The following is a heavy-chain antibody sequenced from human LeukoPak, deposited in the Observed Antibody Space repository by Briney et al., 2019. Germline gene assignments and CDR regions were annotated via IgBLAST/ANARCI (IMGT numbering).Heavy chain of an antibody. CDR3: TTDPLHYSSSWYGARCLDY. Sequence: KPGGSLRLSCAASGFTFNNAWMSWVRQAPGKGLEWVGRIKSKTDGGTTDYPAPVKGRFTISRDESKNTLYLQMNSLKTEDTAVYYCTTDPLHYSSSWYGARCLDYWGQGTLVTVSS. V-gene: IGHV3-15*01. J-gene: IGHJ4*02. CDR1: GFTFNNAW. CDR2: IKSKTDGGTT. D-gene: IGHD6-13*01.